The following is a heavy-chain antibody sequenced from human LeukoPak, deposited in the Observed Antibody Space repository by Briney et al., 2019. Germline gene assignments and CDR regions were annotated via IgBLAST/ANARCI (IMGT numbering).Heavy chain of an antibody. CDR2: ISSSGSTI. CDR1: GFTFSSYE. V-gene: IGHV3-48*03. D-gene: IGHD1-7*01. J-gene: IGHJ4*02. Sequence: GGSLRLSCAASGFTFSSYEMNWVRQAPGKGLEWVSYISSSGSTIYYADSVKGRFTISRDNAKNSLYLQMNSLRAEDTAVYYCARGELELGLLDYWGQGTLVTVSS. CDR3: ARGELELGLLDY.